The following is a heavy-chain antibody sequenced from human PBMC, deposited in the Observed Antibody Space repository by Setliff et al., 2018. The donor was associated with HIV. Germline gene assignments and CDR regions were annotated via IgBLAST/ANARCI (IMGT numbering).Heavy chain of an antibody. CDR1: GLAVGANY. CDR2: FYSGGST. CDR3: ARDLWNYGIDS. D-gene: IGHD1-7*01. J-gene: IGHJ5*01. Sequence: PGESLKISCAASGLAVGANYMSWVRQAPGKGLECVSIFYSGGSTYYSDSAKGRFTISRDKSKNSLYLQMNSLRAEDTAVYYCARDLWNYGIDSWGQGTLVTVSS. V-gene: IGHV3-53*01.